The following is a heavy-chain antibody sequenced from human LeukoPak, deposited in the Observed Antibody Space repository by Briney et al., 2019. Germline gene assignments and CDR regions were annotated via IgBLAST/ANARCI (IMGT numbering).Heavy chain of an antibody. CDR1: GGSISTFY. V-gene: IGHV4-59*12. D-gene: IGHD6-6*01. CDR2: IYYSGST. CDR3: AREIGEYSSSLGFDY. Sequence: SETLSLTCTVSGGSISTFYWNWIRQPPGKGLEWIGHIYYSGSTNYNPSLKSRVTISVDTSKNQFSLKLSSVTAADTAVYYCAREIGEYSSSLGFDYWGQGTLVTVSS. J-gene: IGHJ4*02.